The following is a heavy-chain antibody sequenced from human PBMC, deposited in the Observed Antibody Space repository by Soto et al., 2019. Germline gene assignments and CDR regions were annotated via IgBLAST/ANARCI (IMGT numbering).Heavy chain of an antibody. CDR2: INHSGST. Sequence: SETLSLTCAVYGGSFSGYYWSWIRQPPGKGLEWIGEINHSGSTNYNPSLKSRVTISVDTSKNQFSLKLSSVTAADTAVYYCARDQEWLGLDYWGQGTLVTVSS. CDR3: ARDQEWLGLDY. J-gene: IGHJ4*02. V-gene: IGHV4-34*01. CDR1: GGSFSGYY. D-gene: IGHD6-19*01.